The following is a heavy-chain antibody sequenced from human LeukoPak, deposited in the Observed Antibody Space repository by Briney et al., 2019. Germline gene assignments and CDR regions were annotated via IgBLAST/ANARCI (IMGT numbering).Heavy chain of an antibody. CDR2: INHSGGT. CDR3: ARGRYYGSGSDFDY. V-gene: IGHV4-34*01. Sequence: SESLSLTCAVYGGSFSGYYWSWIRQPPGKGLEWIGEINHSGGTNYNPSLKSRVTISVDTSKNQFSLKLSSVTAADTAVYYCARGRYYGSGSDFDYWGQGTLVTVSS. J-gene: IGHJ4*02. D-gene: IGHD3-10*01. CDR1: GGSFSGYY.